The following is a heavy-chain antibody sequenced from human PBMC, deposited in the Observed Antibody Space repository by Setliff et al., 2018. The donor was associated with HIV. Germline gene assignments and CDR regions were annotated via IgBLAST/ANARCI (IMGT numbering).Heavy chain of an antibody. D-gene: IGHD2-15*01. CDR3: ARDKDWAFDI. J-gene: IGHJ3*02. CDR1: GLIFSSHH. Sequence: PGGSLRLSCTAPGLIFSSHHMNWVRQAPGKGLEWISYVSSTNEITYADSVKGRFTISRDNAKKSLYLQMNNLRAEDTALYYCARDKDWAFDIWGQGTMVPVSS. CDR2: VSSTNEIT. V-gene: IGHV3-48*01.